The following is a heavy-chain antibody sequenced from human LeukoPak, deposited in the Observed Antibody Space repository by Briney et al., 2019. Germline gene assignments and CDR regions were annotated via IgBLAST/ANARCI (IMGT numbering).Heavy chain of an antibody. Sequence: PGGSLRLSCAASGFTFNSFGMHWVRQAPGKGLEWVAFIRYDGNNKYYADSVKGRFTISRDNFKNTLYLQMNSLRAEDTAVYYCAKTKCSGAYCSNYYYYYMDVWGRGTTVTVSS. CDR1: GFTFNSFG. CDR2: IRYDGNNK. V-gene: IGHV3-30*02. CDR3: AKTKCSGAYCSNYYYYYMDV. J-gene: IGHJ6*03. D-gene: IGHD2-15*01.